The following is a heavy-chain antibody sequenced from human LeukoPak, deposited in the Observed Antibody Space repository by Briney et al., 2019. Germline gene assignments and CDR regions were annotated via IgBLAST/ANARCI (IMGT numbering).Heavy chain of an antibody. CDR2: IKPSNGDT. CDR3: ACPPLSSAMFYAH. V-gene: IGHV1-2*02. J-gene: IGHJ4*02. Sequence: ASVKVSCKASGYNFSGHYMHWVRQAPGQGLEWMGWIKPSNGDTKYAQNFQGRVTMTRDTSISTAYMDLNSLRSDDTAVYYCACPPLSSAMFYAHWGQGTLVTVSS. D-gene: IGHD3-22*01. CDR1: GYNFSGHY.